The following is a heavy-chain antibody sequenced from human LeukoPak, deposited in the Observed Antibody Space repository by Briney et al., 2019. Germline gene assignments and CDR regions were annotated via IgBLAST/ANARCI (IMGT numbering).Heavy chain of an antibody. CDR1: GFTFSSYA. V-gene: IGHV3-23*01. D-gene: IGHD3-22*01. CDR2: ISGSGGST. J-gene: IGHJ3*02. Sequence: VQPGGSLRLSCAASGFTFSSYAMSWVRQAPGKGLEWVSAISGSGGSTYYADSVKGRFTISRDNSKNTLYLQMNSLRAEDTAVYYCAKTAGNYYDSSGYRRGGAFDIWGQGTMVTVSS. CDR3: AKTAGNYYDSSGYRRGGAFDI.